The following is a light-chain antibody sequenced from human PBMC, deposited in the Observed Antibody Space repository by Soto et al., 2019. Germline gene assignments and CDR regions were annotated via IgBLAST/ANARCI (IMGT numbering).Light chain of an antibody. CDR3: SSYTTIATVV. V-gene: IGLV2-14*01. J-gene: IGLJ2*01. Sequence: QSVLTQPASVSGSPGQSITISCTGTSSDVGAYNYVSWYQQHPDKAPKLMIYEVSDRPSGVSNRFSGSKSGNTASLTISGLQAEDEADYYCSSYTTIATVVFGGGTQLTVL. CDR1: SSDVGAYNY. CDR2: EVS.